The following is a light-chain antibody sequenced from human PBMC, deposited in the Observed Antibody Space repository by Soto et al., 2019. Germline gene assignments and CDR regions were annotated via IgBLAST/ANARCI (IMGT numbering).Light chain of an antibody. Sequence: EIVVTQSPATLSLSPGDRATLSCRASRSVSIYLAWYQQKPGQAPRLLIYDTSHRATGVSARFSGSGSGTEFTLTISSLQSEDFAVYYCQQYHYWWTFGQGTKVEIK. J-gene: IGKJ1*01. CDR3: QQYHYWWT. V-gene: IGKV3-15*01. CDR1: RSVSIY. CDR2: DTS.